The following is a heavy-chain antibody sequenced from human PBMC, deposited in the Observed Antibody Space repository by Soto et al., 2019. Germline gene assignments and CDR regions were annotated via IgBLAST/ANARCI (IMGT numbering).Heavy chain of an antibody. Sequence: SVKVSCKASGGTFSSYAISWVRQAPGRGLEWMGGIIPIFGTANYAQKFQGRVTITADESTSTAYMELSSLRSEDTAVYYCARGTIYDILTGYQYYFDYWGQGTLVTVSS. CDR3: ARGTIYDILTGYQYYFDY. V-gene: IGHV1-69*13. CDR2: IIPIFGTA. J-gene: IGHJ4*02. CDR1: GGTFSSYA. D-gene: IGHD3-9*01.